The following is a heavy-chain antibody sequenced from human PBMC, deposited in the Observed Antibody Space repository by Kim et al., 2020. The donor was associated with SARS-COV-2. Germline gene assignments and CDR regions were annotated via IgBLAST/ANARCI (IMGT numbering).Heavy chain of an antibody. D-gene: IGHD3-10*01. J-gene: IGHJ5*02. CDR1: GGSISSYY. CDR3: ARGDPVRRIIMVRGVQRGEGFDP. Sequence: SETLSLTCTVSGGSISSYYWSWIRQPAGKGLEWIGRIYTSGSTNYNPSLKSRVTMSVDTSKNQFSLKLSSVTAADTAVYYCARGDPVRRIIMVRGVQRGEGFDPWGQGTLVTVSS. V-gene: IGHV4-4*07. CDR2: IYTSGST.